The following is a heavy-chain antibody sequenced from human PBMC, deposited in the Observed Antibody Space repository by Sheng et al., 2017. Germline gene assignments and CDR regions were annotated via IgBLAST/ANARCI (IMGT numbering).Heavy chain of an antibody. Sequence: EVQLVESGGGLVQPGGSLRLSCAXSGFTLSDHYMDWVRQAPGKGLEWVGRSKNKANDYTTEYDPSVKRRFTISSGDSQNSLYLQMNSLRVEDTAEYYCAKGQSAYSKSFDCWGQGTLVTVSS. CDR3: AKGQSAYSKSFDC. V-gene: IGHV3-72*01. CDR2: SKNKANDYTT. CDR1: GFTLSDHY. D-gene: IGHD5-18*01. J-gene: IGHJ4*02.